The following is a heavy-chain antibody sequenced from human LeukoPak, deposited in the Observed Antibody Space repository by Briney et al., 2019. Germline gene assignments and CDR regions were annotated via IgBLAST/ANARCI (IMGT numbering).Heavy chain of an antibody. V-gene: IGHV3-23*01. CDR1: RFTFSSYA. J-gene: IGHJ4*02. CDR3: ASPGQGSSWFWQD. D-gene: IGHD6-13*01. Sequence: GGSLRLSCAASRFTFSSYAMTWVRQAPGKGLEWVSTISGSAGSTYYADSVKGRFTISRDNSKNTLYLQMNSLRVEDTAVYYCASPGQGSSWFWQDWGQGTLVTVSS. CDR2: ISGSAGST.